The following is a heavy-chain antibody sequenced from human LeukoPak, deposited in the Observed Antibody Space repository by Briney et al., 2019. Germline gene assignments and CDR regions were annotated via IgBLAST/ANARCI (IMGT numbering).Heavy chain of an antibody. V-gene: IGHV1-2*02. CDR1: GYTFTDYY. CDR3: AREGVRTAASNFDY. CDR2: INPNSGGT. D-gene: IGHD6-13*01. J-gene: IGHJ4*02. Sequence: ASVKVSCKASGYTFTDYYIHWVRQAPGQGLEWLGWINPNSGGTKYALKYQGRVAMTRDTSISTAYMEVSRLGSDDTAVYYCAREGVRTAASNFDYWGQGTLVTVSS.